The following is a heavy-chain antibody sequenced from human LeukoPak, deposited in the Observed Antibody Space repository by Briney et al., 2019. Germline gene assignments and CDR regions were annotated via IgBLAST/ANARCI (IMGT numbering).Heavy chain of an antibody. CDR3: ARESEGGGYCSGGSCYFDY. J-gene: IGHJ4*02. CDR2: ISSSGSTI. Sequence: GGSLRLSCAASGFTFSDYYMSWIRQAPGKGLEWVSYISSSGSTIYYADSVKGRFTISRDNAKNSLYLQMNSLRAEDTAVYYCARESEGGGYCSGGSCYFDYRGQGTLVTVSS. CDR1: GFTFSDYY. V-gene: IGHV3-11*01. D-gene: IGHD2-15*01.